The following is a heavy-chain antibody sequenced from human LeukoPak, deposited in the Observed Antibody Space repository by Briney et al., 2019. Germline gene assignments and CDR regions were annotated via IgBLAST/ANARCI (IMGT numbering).Heavy chain of an antibody. CDR2: LTPAGTT. J-gene: IGHJ4*02. Sequence: GGSLRLSCAASGFTFANYAMSWVRQAPGKGLEWVSALTPAGTTFYADIVKGRFSVSRDNSKNTLSLQMNSLRAEDTAVYYCVKESPYPEGSTARIYYLDNWGQGTLVTVSS. D-gene: IGHD2-2*01. V-gene: IGHV3-23*01. CDR3: VKESPYPEGSTARIYYLDN. CDR1: GFTFANYA.